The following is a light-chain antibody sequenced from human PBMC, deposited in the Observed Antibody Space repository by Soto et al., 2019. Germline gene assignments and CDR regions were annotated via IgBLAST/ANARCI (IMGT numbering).Light chain of an antibody. CDR2: AAS. J-gene: IGKJ5*01. CDR1: QSVKNNY. CDR3: QQYGSSPPRVT. Sequence: DSVLTQSPVTLSLSPGERATLSCKASQSVKNNYFAWYQHKPGQAPRLLIYAASSRATGIPDRFSGSGSGTDFTLTISRLEPEDFAVYYCQQYGSSPPRVTFGQGTRLEIK. V-gene: IGKV3-20*01.